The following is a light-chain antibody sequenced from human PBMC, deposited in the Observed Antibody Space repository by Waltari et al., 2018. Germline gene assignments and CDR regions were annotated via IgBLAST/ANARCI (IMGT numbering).Light chain of an antibody. J-gene: IGKJ2*01. V-gene: IGKV6-21*02. CDR2: YAA. Sequence: DIVLTQSPDFQSVTPKDKVTITCRASQSIGGSLDWYQQHPDQSPTLLVQYAAQSISGVPSRFSGSGYGTDFTLTINSLETEDAATYYCHQSNILPRTFGRGTKLEIK. CDR1: QSIGGS. CDR3: HQSNILPRT.